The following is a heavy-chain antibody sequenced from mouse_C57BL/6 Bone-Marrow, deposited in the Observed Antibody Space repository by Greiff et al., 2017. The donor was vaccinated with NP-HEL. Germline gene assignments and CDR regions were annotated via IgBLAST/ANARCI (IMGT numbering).Heavy chain of an antibody. J-gene: IGHJ1*03. CDR3: AKRYYGSSYHWYFDF. CDR1: GFSLTSYG. D-gene: IGHD1-1*01. CDR2: IWGGGST. Sequence: QVQLQESGPGLVEPSQSLSITCTVSGFSLTSYGVDWVRQPPGKGLEWLGVIWGGGSTNYNSALMSRLSISNDNSKSQVFLKMNSLQTDDTAMYYCAKRYYGSSYHWYFDFWGTGTTVTVSS. V-gene: IGHV2-9*01.